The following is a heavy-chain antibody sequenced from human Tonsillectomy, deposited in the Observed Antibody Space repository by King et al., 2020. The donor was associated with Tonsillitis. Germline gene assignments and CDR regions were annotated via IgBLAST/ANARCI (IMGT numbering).Heavy chain of an antibody. Sequence: VQLVESGGGLVQPGGSLRLSCAASGFTFSSYWMSWVRQAPGKGLEWVANIKQDGSEKYYVDSVKGRFTISRDNAKHSLYLQMNSLRAGDTAGYYCVREWDCSGTRCHYAMGVWGQGTTVTVSS. V-gene: IGHV3-7*01. CDR2: IKQDGSEK. CDR3: VREWDCSGTRCHYAMGV. CDR1: GFTFSSYW. J-gene: IGHJ6*02. D-gene: IGHD2-2*01.